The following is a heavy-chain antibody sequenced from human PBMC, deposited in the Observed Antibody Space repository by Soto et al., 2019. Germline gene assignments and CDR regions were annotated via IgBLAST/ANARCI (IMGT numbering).Heavy chain of an antibody. D-gene: IGHD3-3*01. CDR2: IYWDGDK. Sequence: QINLIESGPTLVKPTQTLTLTCTFSGFSLSTSGAAVGWVRQPPGRALEWLALIYWDGDKRYNASLGNRLTITKHPSMNQLVLTLTNVDPADTATYYCAHLATMTIFGLIIDNGIWFDPWGQGTRVIVSS. V-gene: IGHV2-5*02. CDR3: AHLATMTIFGLIIDNGIWFDP. J-gene: IGHJ5*02. CDR1: GFSLSTSGAA.